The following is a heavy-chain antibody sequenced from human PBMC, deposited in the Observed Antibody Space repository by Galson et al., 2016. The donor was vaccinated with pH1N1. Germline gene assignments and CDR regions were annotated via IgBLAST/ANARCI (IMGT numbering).Heavy chain of an antibody. CDR2: FDPDNMER. D-gene: IGHD5-12*01. Sequence: QSGAEVKKPGKSLKISCKVSGYTLTDLSLHWVRQAPGKGLEWMGGFDPDNMERLYAQTFQGRVTMTEDTSTNTAYMELSSLRSEDTAIYYCTIRRWGDSGWDRVGFDPWGQGTLVTVSS. J-gene: IGHJ5*02. CDR1: GYTLTDLS. V-gene: IGHV1-24*01. CDR3: TIRRWGDSGWDRVGFDP.